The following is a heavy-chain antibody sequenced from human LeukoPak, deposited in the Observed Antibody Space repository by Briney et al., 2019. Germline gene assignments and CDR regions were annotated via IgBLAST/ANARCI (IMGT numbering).Heavy chain of an antibody. D-gene: IGHD2-2*01. CDR3: ARAPAAMPDWFYP. CDR2: INHSGST. V-gene: IGHV4-34*01. Sequence: SETLSLTCAVYGGSFSGYYWSWIRQPPGKGLEWIGEINHSGSTNYNPSLKSRVTISVETSKNQFSLKLSSVTAADTAVYYCARAPAAMPDWFYPLGEGTLVTVSS. J-gene: IGHJ5*02. CDR1: GGSFSGYY.